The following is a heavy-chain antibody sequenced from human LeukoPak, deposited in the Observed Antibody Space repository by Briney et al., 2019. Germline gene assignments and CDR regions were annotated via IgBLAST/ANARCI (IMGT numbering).Heavy chain of an antibody. CDR1: GFTFSSYG. CDR3: ARGSGNYGYYFYMDV. D-gene: IGHD1-26*01. CDR2: ISVIGGST. Sequence: PGGSLRLSCAASGFTFSSYGLSWVRQAPGKGLEWVSAISVIGGSTYYADSVKGRFTISRDHSNNTVYLQMNSLRADDTAVYYCARGSGNYGYYFYMDVWCKGTTVTISS. J-gene: IGHJ6*03. V-gene: IGHV3-23*01.